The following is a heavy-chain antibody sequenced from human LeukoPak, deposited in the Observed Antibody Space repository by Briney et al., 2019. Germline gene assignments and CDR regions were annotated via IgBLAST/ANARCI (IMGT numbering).Heavy chain of an antibody. CDR1: GYTFTSYG. V-gene: IGHV1-18*01. Sequence: ASVKVSCKASGYTFTSYGISWVRQAPGQGLEWMGWISAYNGNTNYAQKLQGRVTMTTDTSTSTAYMELRSLRSDDTAVYYCAREGEGESIAAPNWFDPWGQGTLVTVSS. D-gene: IGHD6-6*01. CDR3: AREGEGESIAAPNWFDP. CDR2: ISAYNGNT. J-gene: IGHJ5*02.